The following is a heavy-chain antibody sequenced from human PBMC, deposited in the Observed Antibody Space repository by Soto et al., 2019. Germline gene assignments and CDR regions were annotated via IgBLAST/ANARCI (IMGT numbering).Heavy chain of an antibody. V-gene: IGHV4-34*01. J-gene: IGHJ4*02. D-gene: IGHD4-17*01. CDR3: ARGLAYGDYRMDY. CDR1: GGSFSGYY. CDR2: INHSGST. Sequence: LSLTCAVYGGSFSGYYWSWIRQPPGKGLEWIGEINHSGSTNYNPSLKSRVTISVDTSKNQFSLKLSSVTAADTAVYYCARGLAYGDYRMDYWGQGTLVTVSS.